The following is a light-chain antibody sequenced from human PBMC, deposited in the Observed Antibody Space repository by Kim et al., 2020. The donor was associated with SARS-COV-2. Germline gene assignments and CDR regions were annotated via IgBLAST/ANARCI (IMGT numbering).Light chain of an antibody. CDR2: GSS. CDR1: ESVSSN. Sequence: SPGERVPLSCRARESVSSNLAWYQQIPGQPPRLLIYGSSTRATGVAARFRGSGSGTDFTLTISSLLSEDFAVYYCQQYYHWPPYTFGQGTKLEIK. V-gene: IGKV3-15*01. CDR3: QQYYHWPPYT. J-gene: IGKJ2*01.